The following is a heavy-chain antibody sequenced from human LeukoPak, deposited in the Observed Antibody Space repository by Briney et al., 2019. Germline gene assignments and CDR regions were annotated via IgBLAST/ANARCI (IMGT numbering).Heavy chain of an antibody. CDR2: INHSGST. V-gene: IGHV4-34*01. J-gene: IGHJ4*02. Sequence: SETLSLTCAVYGGSFGGYYWSWIRQPPGKGLEWIGEINHSGSTNYNPSLKSRVTISVDTSKNQFSLKLSSVTAADTAVYYCARGHSYCSSTSCYTDFDYWGQGTLVTVSS. CDR1: GGSFGGYY. D-gene: IGHD2-2*02. CDR3: ARGHSYCSSTSCYTDFDY.